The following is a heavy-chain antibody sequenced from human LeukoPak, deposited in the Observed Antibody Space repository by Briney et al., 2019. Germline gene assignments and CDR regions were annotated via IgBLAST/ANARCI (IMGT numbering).Heavy chain of an antibody. CDR1: GGSISSSSYY. CDR3: ARDRVVRGVILFNY. J-gene: IGHJ4*02. Sequence: PSETLSLTCTVSGGSISSSSYYWGWIRQPPGKGLEWIGSIYYSGSTYYNPSLKSRVTISVDTSKNQFSLKLTSVTAADTAVYYCARDRVVRGVILFNYWGQGTLVTVSS. V-gene: IGHV4-39*07. D-gene: IGHD3-10*01. CDR2: IYYSGST.